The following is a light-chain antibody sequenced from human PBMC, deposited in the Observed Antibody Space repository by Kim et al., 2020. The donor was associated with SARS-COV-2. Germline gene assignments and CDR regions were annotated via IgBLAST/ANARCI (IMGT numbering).Light chain of an antibody. CDR1: QGVSNS. Sequence: DIQMTQSPASLSASVGDTVTITCRPSQGVSNSLAWYQHKPGEAPKLLIYGASRLQSGVPSRFSGSGSGTDYTLTISSLQPEDLGTFYCQQSYGFPWTFGQGTKVEI. CDR2: GAS. V-gene: IGKV1-NL1*01. CDR3: QQSYGFPWT. J-gene: IGKJ1*01.